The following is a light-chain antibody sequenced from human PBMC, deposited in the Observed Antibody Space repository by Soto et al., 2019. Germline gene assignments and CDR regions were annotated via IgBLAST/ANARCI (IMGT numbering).Light chain of an antibody. CDR2: DAS. V-gene: IGKV3-11*01. CDR3: QQRTYWPPLT. Sequence: ETVLTQSPATLSLSPGERATLSCRTSQSVDIYLAWYQQKPGQPPRLLIYDASNRATGIPARFSGSGSGTDFTLTISSLEPEDFAVYYCQQRTYWPPLTFGGGTKVEI. J-gene: IGKJ4*01. CDR1: QSVDIY.